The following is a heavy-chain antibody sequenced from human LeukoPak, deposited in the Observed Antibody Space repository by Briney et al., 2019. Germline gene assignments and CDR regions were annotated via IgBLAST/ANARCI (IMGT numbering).Heavy chain of an antibody. J-gene: IGHJ4*02. V-gene: IGHV3-48*04. Sequence: GGSLRLSCAASGFTFSSYSMNWVRQAPGKGLEWVSYISGGSGTIYYVDSVKGRFTISRDNAKNSLYLQMNSLRAEDTAVYYCARAYSGSYPPYYFDYWGQGSLVTVSS. CDR3: ARAYSGSYPPYYFDY. D-gene: IGHD1-26*01. CDR2: ISGGSGTI. CDR1: GFTFSSYS.